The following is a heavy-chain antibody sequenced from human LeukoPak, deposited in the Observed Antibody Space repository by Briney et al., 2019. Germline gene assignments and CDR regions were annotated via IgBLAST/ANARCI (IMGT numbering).Heavy chain of an antibody. J-gene: IGHJ6*02. D-gene: IGHD2-2*02. CDR2: IWHDGSNK. CDR3: ARGLGDIVVVPAAIKMYYYYGMDV. Sequence: GGSLRLSCAASGFTFSSYGMHWVRQAPGKGLEWVAVIWHDGSNKYYGDSVKGRFTISRDNSKNTLYLQMNSLRAEDTAVYYCARGLGDIVVVPAAIKMYYYYGMDVWGQGTTVTVSS. V-gene: IGHV3-33*08. CDR1: GFTFSSYG.